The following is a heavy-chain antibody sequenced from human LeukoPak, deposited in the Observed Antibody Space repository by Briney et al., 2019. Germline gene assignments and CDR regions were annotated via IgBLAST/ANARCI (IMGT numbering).Heavy chain of an antibody. Sequence: SETLSLTCSVSGGSISSYYWSWIRQPAGKGLEWIGRIYASGGTDYNPSLKSRVTMSVDTSKNQFSLKLWSVTVADTAVYYCARESKSYDGSGYYHDSWGQGTLVTVSS. J-gene: IGHJ4*02. CDR3: ARESKSYDGSGYYHDS. D-gene: IGHD3-22*01. CDR1: GGSISSYY. V-gene: IGHV4-4*07. CDR2: IYASGGT.